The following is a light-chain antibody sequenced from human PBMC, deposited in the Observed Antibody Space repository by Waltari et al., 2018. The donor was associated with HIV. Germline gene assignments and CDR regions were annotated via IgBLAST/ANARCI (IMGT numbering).Light chain of an antibody. CDR3: AVWDDSVNGYV. V-gene: IGLV1-44*01. CDR1: SAHNGKYV. Sequence: QSALTQPPSTSGTPGQRVTISCSGSSAHNGKYVVNWFQQVPGTAPKLLVSGRDKRPSGVPDGFSGSKSCTSGALAISGLQSEDEGDYYCAVWDDSVNGYVFGTGTKVTVL. CDR2: GRD. J-gene: IGLJ1*01.